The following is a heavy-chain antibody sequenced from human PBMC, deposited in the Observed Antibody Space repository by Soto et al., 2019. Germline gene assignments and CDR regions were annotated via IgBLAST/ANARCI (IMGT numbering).Heavy chain of an antibody. CDR2: IYHSGST. J-gene: IGHJ4*02. Sequence: SETLSLTCAVSGYSISSGYYWGWIRQPPGKGLEWIGSIYHSGSTYYNPSLKSRVTISVDTSKNQFSLKLSSVTAADTAVYYCARAQGPSDYWGQGTLVTVS. V-gene: IGHV4-38-2*01. CDR1: GYSISSGYY. CDR3: ARAQGPSDY.